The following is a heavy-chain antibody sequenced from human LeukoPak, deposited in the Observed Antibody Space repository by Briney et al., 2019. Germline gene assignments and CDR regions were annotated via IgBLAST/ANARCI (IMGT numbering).Heavy chain of an antibody. D-gene: IGHD2-15*01. CDR3: ARLYCSGRSCYSGY. CDR1: GGSISSGGYY. Sequence: SETLSLTCTVSGGSISSGGYYWSWIRQPPGKGLEWIGYIYYSGFTSYNPSLKSRVSISVDTSKNQFSLKLSSVTAADTAVYYCARLYCSGRSCYSGYWGQGTLVTVSS. CDR2: IYYSGFT. V-gene: IGHV4-61*08. J-gene: IGHJ4*02.